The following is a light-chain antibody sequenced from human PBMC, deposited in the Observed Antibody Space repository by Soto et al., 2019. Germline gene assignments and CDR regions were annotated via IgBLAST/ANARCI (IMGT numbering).Light chain of an antibody. Sequence: EIVLTQSPATLSLSPGERATLSCRASQSVSSYLAWYQQKPGQAPRLLIYDASNRATGIPSRFSGSGSGTDFTLTISSLEPEDFAVYYCQQRSNWPMYTFGQETTLEIK. V-gene: IGKV3-11*01. J-gene: IGKJ2*01. CDR1: QSVSSY. CDR3: QQRSNWPMYT. CDR2: DAS.